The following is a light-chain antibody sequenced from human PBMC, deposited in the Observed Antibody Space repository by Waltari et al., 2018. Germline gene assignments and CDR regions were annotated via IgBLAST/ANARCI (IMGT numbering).Light chain of an antibody. CDR2: DVS. V-gene: IGLV2-14*01. J-gene: IGLJ3*02. Sequence: QPALTHPASVSGSPGQSITLPCTGTSGAIGNYKFFSWYQQEPGRAPKLIVYDVSQRPSGVSNRFSGSKSGNTASLTISGLQAEDEADYYCSSYTTASSWVFGGGTKLTVL. CDR1: SGAIGNYKF. CDR3: SSYTTASSWV.